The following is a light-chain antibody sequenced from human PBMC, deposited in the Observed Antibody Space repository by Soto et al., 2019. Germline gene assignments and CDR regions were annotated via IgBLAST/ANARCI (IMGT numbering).Light chain of an antibody. V-gene: IGKV1-5*01. CDR2: DAS. CDR3: QQYYTYSRT. J-gene: IGKJ1*01. Sequence: DIQMTQSPSTLSASVGDRVTITCRASQSFSGTLAWYQQKPGKAPKLLIYDASSLERGVPSRFSGSGSGTEFTLTISSLQPDDFATYDCQQYYTYSRTFGQGTKVEIK. CDR1: QSFSGT.